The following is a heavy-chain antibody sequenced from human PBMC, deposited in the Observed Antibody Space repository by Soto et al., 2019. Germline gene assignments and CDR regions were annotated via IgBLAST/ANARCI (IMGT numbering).Heavy chain of an antibody. D-gene: IGHD5-18*01. CDR1: GVFISNFG. V-gene: IGHV3-21*05. CDR2: ISHSHTDI. J-gene: IGHJ4*02. CDR3: GREGPTGYSHYYFEN. Sequence: GSLRLSCSVSGVFISNFGMFWVRHAPVQGLGWISFISHSHTDIYYADSLKGRFTISRDNAKNSMFLQMNSLRDEDQAVYYCGREGPTGYSHYYFENWGQGVPVTVSS.